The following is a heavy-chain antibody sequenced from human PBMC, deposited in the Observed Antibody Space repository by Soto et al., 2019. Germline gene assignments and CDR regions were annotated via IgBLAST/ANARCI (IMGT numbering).Heavy chain of an antibody. D-gene: IGHD3-3*01. V-gene: IGHV4-61*01. J-gene: IGHJ4*02. CDR3: ARGYYDFWSGPPFDY. Sequence: SETLSLTCTVSGGSVSSGSYYWSWIRQPPGEGLEWIGYIYYSGSTNYNPSLKSRVTISVDTSKNQFSLKLSSVTAADTAVYYCARGYYDFWSGPPFDYWGQGTLVTVSS. CDR2: IYYSGST. CDR1: GGSVSSGSYY.